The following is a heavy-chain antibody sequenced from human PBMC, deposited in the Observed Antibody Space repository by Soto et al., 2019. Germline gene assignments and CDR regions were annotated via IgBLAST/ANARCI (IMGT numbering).Heavy chain of an antibody. V-gene: IGHV4-59*02. J-gene: IGHJ4*02. CDR2: IYHGGRT. D-gene: IGHD2-8*01. CDR1: GGSVINYC. Sequence: SEPLRLTCTVSGGSVINYCWSWIRQPQGKGLEWIGHIYHGGRTNYSPSLRSRVTMSLDSSKNQFSLNLSSVTAADTAVYFCARDPGYCTNGVCPIFDFWGQGLLVTVSS. CDR3: ARDPGYCTNGVCPIFDF.